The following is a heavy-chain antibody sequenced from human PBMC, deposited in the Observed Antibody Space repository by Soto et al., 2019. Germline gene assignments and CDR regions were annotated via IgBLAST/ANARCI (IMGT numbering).Heavy chain of an antibody. V-gene: IGHV1-18*01. J-gene: IGHJ4*02. CDR2: ISDDNGNT. Sequence: QVQLVQSGAEVKKPGASVNVSCKASGYTFTYYAIVWVRQAPGQGLEWVGWISDDNGNTNYAQKLQDRVTMTIDTSTRTAYMELRSLTSDDTAVYYCAREAVAGYLDYWGQGTLVTVS. CDR1: GYTFTYYA. D-gene: IGHD6-19*01. CDR3: AREAVAGYLDY.